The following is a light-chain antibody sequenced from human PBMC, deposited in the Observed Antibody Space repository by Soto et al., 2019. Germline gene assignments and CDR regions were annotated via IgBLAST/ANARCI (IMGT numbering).Light chain of an antibody. CDR2: DTS. Sequence: EIVVTQSPATLSGSPGERVTLSCRASQFVSSSLAWYQQRPGQVPRLLIYDTSTRAPGISARYSASGSGTDFTLTISRLEPEDFAVFFCQQYGTSEIIFGQGTRLEIK. CDR1: QFVSSS. J-gene: IGKJ5*01. V-gene: IGKV3-15*01. CDR3: QQYGTSEII.